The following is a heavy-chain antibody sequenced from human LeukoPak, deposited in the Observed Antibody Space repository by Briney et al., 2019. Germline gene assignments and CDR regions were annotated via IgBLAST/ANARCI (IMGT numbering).Heavy chain of an antibody. V-gene: IGHV4-34*01. Sequence: SETLSLTCAAYGGSFSGYYWSWIRQPPGKGLEWIGEINHSGSTNYNPSLKSRVTISVDTSKNQFSLKLSSVTAADTAVYYCARRARKHGGMDVWGQGTTVTVSS. CDR3: ARRARKHGGMDV. CDR1: GGSFSGYY. D-gene: IGHD6-6*01. J-gene: IGHJ6*02. CDR2: INHSGST.